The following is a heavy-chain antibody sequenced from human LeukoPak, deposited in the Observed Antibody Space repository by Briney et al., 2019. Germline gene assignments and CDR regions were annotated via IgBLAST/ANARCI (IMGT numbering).Heavy chain of an antibody. V-gene: IGHV1-69*05. D-gene: IGHD3-22*01. CDR3: AKARSGYYVFDAFDI. CDR2: IIPIFGTA. Sequence: ASVKVSCKASGGTFSSYAISWVRQAPGQGLEWMGGIIPIFGTANYAQKFQGRVTITTDESTSTAYMELSSLRSEDTAVYYCAKARSGYYVFDAFDIWGQGTMVTVSS. CDR1: GGTFSSYA. J-gene: IGHJ3*02.